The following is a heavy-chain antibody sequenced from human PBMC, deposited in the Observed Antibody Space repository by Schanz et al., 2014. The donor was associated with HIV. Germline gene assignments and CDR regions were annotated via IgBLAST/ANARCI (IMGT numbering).Heavy chain of an antibody. Sequence: EVKLLESGGGLVQPGGSLRLSCAGFGFTFSSYRMAWVRQAPGKGLEWVSSISRTGTTYKTYADSVEGRFTISRDNAKDSVFLEMNSLRVEDTAVYYCARDHDSDVWGRGTTVTVSS. CDR2: ISRTGTTYK. CDR1: GFTFSSYR. CDR3: ARDHDSDV. V-gene: IGHV3-21*01. J-gene: IGHJ6*02. D-gene: IGHD1-1*01.